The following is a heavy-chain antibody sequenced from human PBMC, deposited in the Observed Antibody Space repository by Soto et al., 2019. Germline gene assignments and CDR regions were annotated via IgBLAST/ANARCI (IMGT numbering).Heavy chain of an antibody. CDR3: AAIAVAGTRDAFDI. V-gene: IGHV1-8*01. CDR1: GYTFTSYD. J-gene: IGHJ3*02. D-gene: IGHD6-19*01. Sequence: QVQLVQSGAEVKKPGASVKVSCKASGYTFTSYDINWVRQATGHGLEWMGWMNPNSGNTGYAQKFQGRVTMTRNTYISTAYMELSSLRSEDTAVYYCAAIAVAGTRDAFDIWGQGTMVTASS. CDR2: MNPNSGNT.